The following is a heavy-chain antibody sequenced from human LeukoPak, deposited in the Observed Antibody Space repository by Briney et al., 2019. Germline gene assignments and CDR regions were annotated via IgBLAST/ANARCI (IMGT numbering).Heavy chain of an antibody. V-gene: IGHV1-2*02. CDR3: ASALGGELPPFDY. CDR2: INPNSGGT. CDR1: GYTFTVYY. D-gene: IGHD1-26*01. Sequence: ASVKVSCTASGYTFTVYYMHWVRQAPGQGLEWMGWINPNSGGTNYAQKFQGRVTMTRDTSISTAYMELSRLRSDDTAVYYCASALGGELPPFDYWGQGTLVTVSS. J-gene: IGHJ4*02.